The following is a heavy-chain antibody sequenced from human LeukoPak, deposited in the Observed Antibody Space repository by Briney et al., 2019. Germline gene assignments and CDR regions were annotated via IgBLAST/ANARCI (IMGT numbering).Heavy chain of an antibody. V-gene: IGHV3-30*02. Sequence: GGSLRLSCAASGFTFSSYGMHWVRQAPGMGLEWVAFIRYDGSNKYYADSVKGRFTISRDNSKNTLYLQMNSLRAEDTAVYYCAPAAIRFLEWSFDYWGQGTLVTVSS. D-gene: IGHD3-3*01. J-gene: IGHJ4*02. CDR1: GFTFSSYG. CDR2: IRYDGSNK. CDR3: APAAIRFLEWSFDY.